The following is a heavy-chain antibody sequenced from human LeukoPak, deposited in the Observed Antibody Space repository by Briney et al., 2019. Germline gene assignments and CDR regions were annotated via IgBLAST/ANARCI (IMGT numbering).Heavy chain of an antibody. V-gene: IGHV1-69*04. D-gene: IGHD6-19*01. J-gene: IGHJ4*02. CDR1: RGTFSSFS. CDR3: ARGPIAVAGDFDY. CDR2: ILPTLDIV. Sequence: ASVKVSCKASRGTFSSFSISWVRQAPGQGLEWMGRILPTLDIVDYAQNFQGRVTITADKSTTTSYMEVTSLESEDTAVYYCARGPIAVAGDFDYWGQGTLVTVSS.